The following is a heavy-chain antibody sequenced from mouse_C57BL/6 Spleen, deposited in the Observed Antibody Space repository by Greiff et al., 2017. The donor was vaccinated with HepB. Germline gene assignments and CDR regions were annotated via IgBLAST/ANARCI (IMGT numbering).Heavy chain of an antibody. V-gene: IGHV6-3*01. CDR3: TAISKAMDY. Sequence: EVKLVESGGGLVQPGGSMKLSCVASGFTFSNYWMNWVRQSPEKGLEWVAQIRLKSDNYATHYAESVKGRFTISRDDSKSSVYLQMNNLRAEDTGIYYCTAISKAMDYWGQGTSVTVSS. D-gene: IGHD6-2*01. J-gene: IGHJ4*01. CDR1: GFTFSNYW. CDR2: IRLKSDNYAT.